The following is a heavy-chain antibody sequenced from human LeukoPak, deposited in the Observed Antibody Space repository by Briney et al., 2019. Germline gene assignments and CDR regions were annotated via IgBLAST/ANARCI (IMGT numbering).Heavy chain of an antibody. Sequence: GASVKASCKASGYTFINYGISWVRQAPGQGLEWMGWISPYNGNTKYLQKLQGRVTMTTDTSTSTAYMEVSSLRSDDTAVYYCAREESIGSYQFLHDYWGQGTLVTVSS. CDR2: ISPYNGNT. J-gene: IGHJ4*02. CDR1: GYTFINYG. V-gene: IGHV1-18*01. CDR3: AREESIGSYQFLHDY. D-gene: IGHD1-26*01.